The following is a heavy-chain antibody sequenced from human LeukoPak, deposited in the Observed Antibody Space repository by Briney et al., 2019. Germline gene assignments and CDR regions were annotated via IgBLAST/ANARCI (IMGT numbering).Heavy chain of an antibody. D-gene: IGHD5-18*01. Sequence: GGSLRLSCAASGFTFSSYGMHWVRRAPGKGLEWVAVISYDGSNKYYADSVKGRFTISRDNSKNTLYLQMNSLRAEDTAVYYCAKDHRGYSYGPYYFDYWGQGTLVTVSS. CDR2: ISYDGSNK. CDR3: AKDHRGYSYGPYYFDY. CDR1: GFTFSSYG. V-gene: IGHV3-30*18. J-gene: IGHJ4*02.